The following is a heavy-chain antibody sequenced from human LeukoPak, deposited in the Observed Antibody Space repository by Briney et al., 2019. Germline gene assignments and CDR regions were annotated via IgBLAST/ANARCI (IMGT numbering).Heavy chain of an antibody. CDR1: GFTFSTYG. CDR3: ETNYCSGGSCYVLDAFDI. CDR2: ISGSGGST. Sequence: GGSLRLSCAASGFTFSTYGMSWVRQAPGKGLEWVSAISGSGGSTYYADSVKGRFTISRDNSKNTLYLQMNSLRAEDTAVYYCETNYCSGGSCYVLDAFDIWGQGTLVTVSS. V-gene: IGHV3-23*01. D-gene: IGHD2-15*01. J-gene: IGHJ3*02.